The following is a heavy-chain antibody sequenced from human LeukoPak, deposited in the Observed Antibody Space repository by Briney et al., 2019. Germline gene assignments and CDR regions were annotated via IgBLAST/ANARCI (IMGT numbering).Heavy chain of an antibody. Sequence: GGSLRLSCGPSGFVFDDYVMPSVRQAPGNGLEWVANIKQDGSEKYSVDSVKGRFTISRDNANNSLSLQMNSLRAEDRAVYYCARALYGSGSFDYWGQGTLVTVSS. CDR3: ARALYGSGSFDY. D-gene: IGHD3-10*01. CDR1: GFVFDDYV. CDR2: IKQDGSEK. J-gene: IGHJ4*02. V-gene: IGHV3-7*01.